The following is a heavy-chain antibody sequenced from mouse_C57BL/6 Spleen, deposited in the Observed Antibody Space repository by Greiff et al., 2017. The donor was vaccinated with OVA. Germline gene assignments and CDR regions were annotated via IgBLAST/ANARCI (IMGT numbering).Heavy chain of an antibody. J-gene: IGHJ4*01. V-gene: IGHV1-72*01. CDR2: IDPNSGGT. Sequence: QQSCKASGYTFTSYWMHWVKQRPGRGLEWIGRIDPNSGGTKYNEKFKSKATLTVDKPSSTAYMQLSSLTSEDSAVYYCARSPSRTVYAMDYWGQGTSVTVSS. CDR1: GYTFTSYW. D-gene: IGHD1-1*01. CDR3: ARSPSRTVYAMDY.